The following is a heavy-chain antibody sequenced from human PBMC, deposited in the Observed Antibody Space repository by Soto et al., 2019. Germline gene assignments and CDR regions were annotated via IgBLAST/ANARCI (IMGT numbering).Heavy chain of an antibody. CDR3: ARDRVRWARGPDAFDI. J-gene: IGHJ3*02. CDR2: IYYSGST. D-gene: IGHD4-17*01. V-gene: IGHV4-59*01. CDR1: GGSISSYY. Sequence: SETLSLTCTVSGGSISSYYWSWIRQPPGKGLEWIGYIYYSGSTNYNPSLKSRVTISVDTSKNQFSLKLSSVTAADTAVYYCARDRVRWARGPDAFDIWGQGTMVTVAS.